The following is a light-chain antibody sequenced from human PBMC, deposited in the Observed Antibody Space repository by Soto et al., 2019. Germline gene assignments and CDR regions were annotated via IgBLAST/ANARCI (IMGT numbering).Light chain of an antibody. CDR2: GAT. Sequence: MTHSPLTVAARVGATVTLTCRASRVISTYLCWYQQRPGEAPKHLIYGATDLQGGVPSRFSGRGSGTRFTLTITNLQPLYSSSYYRQHLYSSPPPFG. CDR1: RVISTY. CDR3: QHLYSSPPP. V-gene: IGKV1-39*01. J-gene: IGKJ1*01.